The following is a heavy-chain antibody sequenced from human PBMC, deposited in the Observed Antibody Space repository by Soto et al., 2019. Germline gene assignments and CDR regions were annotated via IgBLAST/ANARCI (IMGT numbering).Heavy chain of an antibody. D-gene: IGHD4-17*01. CDR1: GFTFSSYW. CDR2: IKQDGSEK. Sequence: GGSLRLSCAASGFTFSSYWMSWVRQAPGKGLEWVANIKQDGSEKYYVDSVKGRFTISRDNAKNSLYLQMNSLRAEDTAVYYWARDSEDYGGNSDGFDIWGQGTMVTVSS. CDR3: ARDSEDYGGNSDGFDI. J-gene: IGHJ3*02. V-gene: IGHV3-7*01.